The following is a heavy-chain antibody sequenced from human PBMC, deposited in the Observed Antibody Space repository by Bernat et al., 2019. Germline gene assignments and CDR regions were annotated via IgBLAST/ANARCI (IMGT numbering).Heavy chain of an antibody. J-gene: IGHJ4*02. Sequence: QVQLQESGPGLVKPSQTLSLTCTVSGGSISSGGYYWSWIRQHPGKGLEWIGYIYYSGSTYYNPSLKSRVTISVDTSKNQFSLKLSSVTAADTAVYYCARESITMVRGVIVDYWGQGTLVTVSS. V-gene: IGHV4-31*03. D-gene: IGHD3-10*01. CDR3: ARESITMVRGVIVDY. CDR2: IYYSGST. CDR1: GGSISSGGYY.